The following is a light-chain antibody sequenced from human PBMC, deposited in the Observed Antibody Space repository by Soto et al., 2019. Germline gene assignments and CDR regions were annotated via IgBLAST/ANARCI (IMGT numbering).Light chain of an antibody. CDR1: SSNIGAGYD. CDR2: GNI. V-gene: IGLV1-40*01. Sequence: QSVLTQPPSVSGAPGQRVTISCTGSSSNIGAGYDVHWYQQLPGTAPKLLIYGNINRPSGVPDRFSGSKSGTSASLAIPGLQAEDEADYYCQSYDSSLSEVFGGGTKVTVL. CDR3: QSYDSSLSEV. J-gene: IGLJ2*01.